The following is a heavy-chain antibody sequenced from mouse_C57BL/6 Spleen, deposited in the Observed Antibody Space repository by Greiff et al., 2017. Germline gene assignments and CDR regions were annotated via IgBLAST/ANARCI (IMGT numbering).Heavy chain of an antibody. J-gene: IGHJ3*01. D-gene: IGHD2-3*01. CDR1: GFTFSDYG. CDR2: ISSGSSTI. V-gene: IGHV5-17*01. CDR3: ARIDGYYEDWFAY. Sequence: EVKLVESGGGLVKPGGSLKLSCAASGFTFSDYGMHWVRQAPEKGLEWVAYISSGSSTIYYAATVKGRFTISRDNAKNTLFLQMTSLRSEDTAMYYCARIDGYYEDWFAYWGQGTLVTVSA.